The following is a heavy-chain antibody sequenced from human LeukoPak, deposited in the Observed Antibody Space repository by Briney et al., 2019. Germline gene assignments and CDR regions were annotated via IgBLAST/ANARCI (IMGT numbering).Heavy chain of an antibody. J-gene: IGHJ4*02. V-gene: IGHV3-23*01. CDR2: ISGSGDST. CDR1: GFTFSSYA. CDR3: AKGTIIAARPGYFDY. D-gene: IGHD6-6*01. Sequence: GGSVRLFCAASGFTFSSYAMRWVRLAAGRGLECVSVISGSGDSTYYAHSAKGRFTTSKDNSKRTLYLQMNSLRAEDTAVYYCAKGTIIAARPGYFDYWGQGTLVTVSS.